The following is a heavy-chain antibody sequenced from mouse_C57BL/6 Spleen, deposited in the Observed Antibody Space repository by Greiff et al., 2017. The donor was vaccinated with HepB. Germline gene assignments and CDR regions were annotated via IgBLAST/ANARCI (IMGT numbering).Heavy chain of an antibody. CDR1: GYAFSSSW. CDR3: ARSPLDYGKGYFDV. Sequence: LVESGPELVKPGASVKISCKASGYAFSSSWMNWVKQRPGKGLEWIGRIYPGDGDTNYNGKFKGKATLTADKSSSTAYMQLSSLTSEDSAVYVCARSPLDYGKGYFDVWGTGTTVTVSS. V-gene: IGHV1-82*01. J-gene: IGHJ1*03. CDR2: IYPGDGDT. D-gene: IGHD1-2*01.